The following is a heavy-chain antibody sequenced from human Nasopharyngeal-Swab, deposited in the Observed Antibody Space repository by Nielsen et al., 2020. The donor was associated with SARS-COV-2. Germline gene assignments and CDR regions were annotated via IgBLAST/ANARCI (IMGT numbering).Heavy chain of an antibody. Sequence: ASVKVSCKVSGYSLAEFELSMHWGRQAPGKGLEWMGSFDNVDGETIYAQKFQGRVTMTEDTSTDTAYMELSSLRSDDTAVYYCATPWAGGPRVNYDCERWGKGTMV. CDR3: ATPWAGGPRVNYDCER. CDR2: FDNVDGET. V-gene: IGHV1-24*01. J-gene: IGHJ3*01. CDR1: GYSLAEFELS. D-gene: IGHD3-16*01.